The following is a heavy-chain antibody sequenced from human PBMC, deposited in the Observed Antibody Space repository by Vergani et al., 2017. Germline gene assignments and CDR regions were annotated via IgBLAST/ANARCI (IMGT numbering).Heavy chain of an antibody. Sequence: QVQLQESGPGLVKPSETLSLTCTVSGGSISSYYWSWIRQPPGKGLEWIGYIYYSGSTNYNPSLKSRVTISVDTSKNQFSLKLSSVTAADTAVYYCARGLSLRLLEWSPYYYGMDVWGQGTTVTVSS. D-gene: IGHD3-3*01. CDR3: ARGLSLRLLEWSPYYYGMDV. CDR2: IYYSGST. V-gene: IGHV4-59*01. CDR1: GGSISSYY. J-gene: IGHJ6*02.